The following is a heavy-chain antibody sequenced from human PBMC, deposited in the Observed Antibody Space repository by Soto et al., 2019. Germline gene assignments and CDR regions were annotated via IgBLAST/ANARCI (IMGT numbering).Heavy chain of an antibody. Sequence: SETLSLTCAVSGYSIGSGYYWAWIRQSPGKGLEWIGSIYHAGSVYYNPSLNGRVALSMDTSKNHFSLKLTSVTAADTAVYYCARTFDYYGMDVWGQGPTVPVSS. CDR1: GYSIGSGYY. J-gene: IGHJ6*02. CDR2: IYHAGSV. CDR3: ARTFDYYGMDV. V-gene: IGHV4-38-2*01.